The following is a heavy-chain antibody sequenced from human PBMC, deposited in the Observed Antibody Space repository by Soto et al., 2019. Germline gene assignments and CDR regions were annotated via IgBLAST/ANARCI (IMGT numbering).Heavy chain of an antibody. J-gene: IGHJ4*02. D-gene: IGHD3-10*01. CDR3: VRDLNGSGDY. Sequence: SETPSLTCTVSGGSTTSDYWSWIRQPPGKGLEWLGYIFHSLGAKYNPSLGSRGTISLDTSKNQLSLSLRSVPAADTAIYFCVRDLNGSGDYWGQGTLVTVSS. CDR2: IFHSLGA. CDR1: GGSTTSDY. V-gene: IGHV4-59*01.